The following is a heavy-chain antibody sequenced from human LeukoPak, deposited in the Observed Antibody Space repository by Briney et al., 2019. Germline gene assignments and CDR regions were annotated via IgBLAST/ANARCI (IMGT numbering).Heavy chain of an antibody. CDR2: IHNDGSST. V-gene: IGHV3-74*01. Sequence: GGSLRLSCAASGFTFSRYWMHWVRQAPGTGLVWVSRIHNDGSSTSYADSVKGRFTISRDNAKNTVYLQMNSLRAEDTAVYYCARGMYYDILTGPLGFDYWGQGTLVTVSS. J-gene: IGHJ4*02. CDR1: GFTFSRYW. CDR3: ARGMYYDILTGPLGFDY. D-gene: IGHD3-9*01.